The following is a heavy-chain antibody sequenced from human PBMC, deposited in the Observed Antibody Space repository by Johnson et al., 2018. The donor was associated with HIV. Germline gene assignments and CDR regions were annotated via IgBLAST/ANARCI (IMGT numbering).Heavy chain of an antibody. J-gene: IGHJ3*02. CDR1: GFTFSSYA. Sequence: QVQLVESGGVVVQPGGSLRLSCAASGFTFSSYAMHWVRQAPGKGLEWVAVISYDGSNKYYADSVKGRFTISRDNSKNTLYLQMNTLRADDTAVYYCARVAADSSGYYRDAFDMWGQGTLVTVSS. CDR2: ISYDGSNK. D-gene: IGHD3-22*01. V-gene: IGHV3-30*14. CDR3: ARVAADSSGYYRDAFDM.